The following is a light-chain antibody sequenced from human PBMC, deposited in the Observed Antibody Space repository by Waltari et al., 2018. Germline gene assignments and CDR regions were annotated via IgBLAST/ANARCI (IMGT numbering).Light chain of an antibody. V-gene: IGKV3-20*01. CDR2: AAS. CDR1: QSITNNY. CDR3: QQYGSSPLYT. Sequence: EIVLTQSPGTLSLYPGERATLYCRASQSITNNYLAWYQQRPGQAPRILIYAASSRVTGIPDRFSGSGSGTGFTLTISRLEPEDFAVYYCQQYGSSPLYTFGQGTKLEIK. J-gene: IGKJ2*01.